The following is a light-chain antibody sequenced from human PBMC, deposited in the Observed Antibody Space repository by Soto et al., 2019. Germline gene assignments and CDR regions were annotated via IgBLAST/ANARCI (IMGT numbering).Light chain of an antibody. CDR2: EVN. CDR3: YSYAGSSTYV. CDR1: SXDVGTYNL. V-gene: IGLV2-23*02. J-gene: IGLJ1*01. Sequence: QSVLTQPASVSGSLGQSITISCTGTSXDVGTYNLVSWYQQLPDKAPKLIIHEVNKRPSGVSTRFSGSKSGNTASLTISGLQAEDDADYHCYSYAGSSTYVFGTGTKVTVL.